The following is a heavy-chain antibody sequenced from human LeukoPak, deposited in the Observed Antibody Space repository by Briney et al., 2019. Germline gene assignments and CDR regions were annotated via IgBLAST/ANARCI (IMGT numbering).Heavy chain of an antibody. D-gene: IGHD6-13*01. V-gene: IGHV4-34*01. J-gene: IGHJ4*02. Sequence: SETLSLTCAVYGGSFSGYYWSWIRQPPGKGLEWIGEINHSGSTNYSPSLKSRVTISVDTSKNQFSLKLSSVTAADTAVYYCARGFDIAATGTIDYWGQGTLVTVSS. CDR3: ARGFDIAATGTIDY. CDR2: INHSGST. CDR1: GGSFSGYY.